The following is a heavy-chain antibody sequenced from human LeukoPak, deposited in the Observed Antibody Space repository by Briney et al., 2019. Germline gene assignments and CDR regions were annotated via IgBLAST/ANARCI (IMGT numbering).Heavy chain of an antibody. CDR1: GFTFSSYS. D-gene: IGHD1-26*01. Sequence: GGSLRLSCAASGFTFSSYSMNWVRQAPGKGLEWVSYISSTRSSIYYADSVRGRFTISRDNAKNSLYLQMNSLRAEDTAVYYCARDGSPGTTTGLDWFDPWGQGTLVTVSS. CDR2: ISSTRSSI. CDR3: ARDGSPGTTTGLDWFDP. J-gene: IGHJ5*02. V-gene: IGHV3-48*01.